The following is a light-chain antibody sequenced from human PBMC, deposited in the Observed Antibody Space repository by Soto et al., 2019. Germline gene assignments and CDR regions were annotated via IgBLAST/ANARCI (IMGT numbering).Light chain of an antibody. CDR3: QSYESSLSGWI. J-gene: IGLJ2*01. Sequence: QSVLTQPPSVSGAPGQRVTISCTGSSSNIGAGYEVHWYQQIPGTAPKLLIYGNTNRPSGVPDRFSASKSDTSASLAITGLQAEDEADYYCQSYESSLSGWIFGGGTKLTVL. CDR1: SSNIGAGYE. CDR2: GNT. V-gene: IGLV1-40*01.